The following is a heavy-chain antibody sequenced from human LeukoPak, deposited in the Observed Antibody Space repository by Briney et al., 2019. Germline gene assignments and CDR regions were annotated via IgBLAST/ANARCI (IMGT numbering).Heavy chain of an antibody. Sequence: GGSLRLSCAASGFTFSNYSMNWVRQAPGKGLEWVSYISSSSSTLYYADSVKGRFTISRDNAKNSLYLQMNSLRAEDTAVYYCARAKAATRAYYFDYWGQGTLVTVSS. J-gene: IGHJ4*02. V-gene: IGHV3-48*01. CDR2: ISSSSSTL. CDR1: GFTFSNYS. D-gene: IGHD6-13*01. CDR3: ARAKAATRAYYFDY.